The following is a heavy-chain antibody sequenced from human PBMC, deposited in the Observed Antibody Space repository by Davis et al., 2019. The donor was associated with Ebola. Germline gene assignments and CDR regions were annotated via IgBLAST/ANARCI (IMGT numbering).Heavy chain of an antibody. V-gene: IGHV3-23*01. D-gene: IGHD2-2*01. CDR1: GFTFSNYI. CDR2: FIDSGGAT. J-gene: IGHJ3*01. CDR3: ARSRDYALDV. Sequence: PGGSLRLSCAASGFTFSNYIMSWVRQSPGKGLEWVSSFIDSGGATYYADSVKGRFTVSRDNAKNTLYMQMNSLLAEDTAVYYCARSRDYALDVWGQGTMVTVSS.